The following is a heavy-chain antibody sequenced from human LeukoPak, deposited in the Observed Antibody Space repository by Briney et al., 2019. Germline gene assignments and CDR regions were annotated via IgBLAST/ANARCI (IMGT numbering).Heavy chain of an antibody. V-gene: IGHV4-34*01. CDR1: GGSFSGYY. D-gene: IGHD2-2*01. CDR2: INHSGSA. Sequence: SETLSLTCAVYGGSFSGYYWSRIRQPPGKGLEWIGEINHSGSANYNPSLKSRVTISVDTSKNQFSLKLSSVTAADTAVYYCARVSMRYCSSTSCFRPARWFDPWGQGTLVTVSS. CDR3: ARVSMRYCSSTSCFRPARWFDP. J-gene: IGHJ5*02.